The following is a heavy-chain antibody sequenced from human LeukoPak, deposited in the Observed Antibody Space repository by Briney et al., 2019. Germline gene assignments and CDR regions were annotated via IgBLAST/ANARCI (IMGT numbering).Heavy chain of an antibody. CDR3: ARWGHYDSSGYYPNLDY. V-gene: IGHV5-51*01. Sequence: GESLKISCKGSGYSFTSHWIGWVRQMPGKGLEWMGIIYPGDSDTRYSPSFQGQVTISADKSISTAYLQWSSLKASDTAMYYCARWGHYDSSGYYPNLDYWGQGTLVTVSS. CDR1: GYSFTSHW. J-gene: IGHJ4*02. D-gene: IGHD3-22*01. CDR2: IYPGDSDT.